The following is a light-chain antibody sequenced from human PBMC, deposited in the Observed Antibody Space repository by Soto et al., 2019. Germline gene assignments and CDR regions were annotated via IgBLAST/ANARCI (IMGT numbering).Light chain of an antibody. Sequence: VLTQPASVSGSPGQSIAISCTGTSTDVGNYNYVSWYQQHPGRAPQLMIYDVSNRPSGVSDRFSGSKSGNTASLTISGLQPEDEADYYCNSYTTSSTYVFGTGTKVTVL. V-gene: IGLV2-14*03. CDR3: NSYTTSSTYV. J-gene: IGLJ1*01. CDR2: DVS. CDR1: STDVGNYNY.